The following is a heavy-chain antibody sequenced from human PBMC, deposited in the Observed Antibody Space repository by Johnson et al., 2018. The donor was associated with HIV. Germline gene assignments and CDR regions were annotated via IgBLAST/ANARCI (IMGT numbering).Heavy chain of an antibody. J-gene: IGHJ3*02. CDR1: GFTFSSYW. V-gene: IGHV3-7*02. D-gene: IGHD6-13*01. CDR2: IKQDGSEK. CDR3: ARKGAAARDAFDI. Sequence: MQLVESGGGLVQPGGSLRLSCAASGFTFSSYWMSWVRQAPGKGLEWVANIKQDGSEKYYVDSVKGRFTISRDNAKNSLYLQMNSLRAGDTAVYYCARKGAAARDAFDIWGQGTMVTVSS.